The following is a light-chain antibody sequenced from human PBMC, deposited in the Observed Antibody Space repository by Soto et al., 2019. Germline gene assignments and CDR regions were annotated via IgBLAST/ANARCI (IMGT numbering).Light chain of an antibody. V-gene: IGLV1-47*01. J-gene: IGLJ2*01. CDR3: AAWDDSLSGYVV. Sequence: QAVVTQPPSASGTPGQRVTISCSGSSSNIGSNYVYWYQQLPGTAPKLLIYRNNQRPSGVPDRFSGPKSGTSASLAISGLRSEDEADYYCAAWDDSLSGYVVFGGGTKLTVL. CDR2: RNN. CDR1: SSNIGSNY.